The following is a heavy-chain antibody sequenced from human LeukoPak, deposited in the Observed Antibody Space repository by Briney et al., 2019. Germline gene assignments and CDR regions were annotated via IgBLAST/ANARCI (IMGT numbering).Heavy chain of an antibody. CDR2: IYYSGST. J-gene: IGHJ4*02. D-gene: IGHD4-17*01. CDR3: AREGDYVRRGYYFDY. V-gene: IGHV4-39*07. CDR1: GGSISSSSYY. Sequence: KLSETLSLTCTVSGGSISSSSYYWGWIRQPPGKGLEWIGSIYYSGSTYYNPSLKSRVTISVDTSKNQFSLKLSSVTAADTAVYYCAREGDYVRRGYYFDYWGQGTLVTVSS.